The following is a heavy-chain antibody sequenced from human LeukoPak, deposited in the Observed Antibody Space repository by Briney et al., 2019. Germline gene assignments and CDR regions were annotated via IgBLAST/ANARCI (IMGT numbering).Heavy chain of an antibody. CDR1: GGSISSGGYY. CDR3: ARAGPSPPYDILTHGVDP. CDR2: IYYSGST. D-gene: IGHD3-9*01. J-gene: IGHJ5*02. Sequence: TSETLSLTCTVSGGSISSGGYYWSWIRQHPRKGLEWIGYIYYSGSTYYNPSLKSRVTISVDTSKNQFSLKLSSVTAADTAVYYCARAGPSPPYDILTHGVDPWGQGTLVTVSS. V-gene: IGHV4-31*03.